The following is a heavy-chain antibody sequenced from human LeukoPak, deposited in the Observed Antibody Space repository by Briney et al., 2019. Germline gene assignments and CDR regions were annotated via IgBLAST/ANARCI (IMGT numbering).Heavy chain of an antibody. J-gene: IGHJ6*03. CDR2: INWSGGST. D-gene: IGHD2-2*02. CDR1: GFTFDDYG. Sequence: PGGSLRLSCAASGFTFDDYGMSWVRQAPGKGLEWVSGINWSGGSTGYADSVKGRFTISRDNAKNSLYLQMNSLRAEDTALYYCARAVCSSTSCYTIGYYYYYMDVWGKGTTVTVSS. V-gene: IGHV3-20*04. CDR3: ARAVCSSTSCYTIGYYYYYMDV.